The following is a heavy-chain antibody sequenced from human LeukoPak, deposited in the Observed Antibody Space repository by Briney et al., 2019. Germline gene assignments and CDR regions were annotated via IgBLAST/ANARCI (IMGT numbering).Heavy chain of an antibody. CDR3: ARWELIAAVFDY. D-gene: IGHD6-13*01. CDR2: IYYSGNT. CDR1: GDSISSSSSY. J-gene: IGHJ4*02. Sequence: PSETLSLTCTVSGDSISSSSSYWGWIRQPPGKGLEWIGSIYYSGNTYYNTSLKSRVTISVDTSKNQFSLKLSSVTAADTAVYYCARWELIAAVFDYWGQGTLVTVSS. V-gene: IGHV4-39*01.